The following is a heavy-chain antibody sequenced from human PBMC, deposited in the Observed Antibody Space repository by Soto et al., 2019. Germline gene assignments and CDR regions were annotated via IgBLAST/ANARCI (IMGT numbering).Heavy chain of an antibody. D-gene: IGHD3-9*01. V-gene: IGHV1-3*04. J-gene: IGHJ4*01. CDR1: GYSFSNFA. CDR2: INTGNGNT. CDR3: VRAHYDNSTVFKPLVY. Sequence: ASVKVSCKASGYSFSNFAIHWVRQAPGQRLEWMGWINTGNGNTKYSQKLQGRVTITRDTSASTAYMEVSSLRSEDTAVYYCVRAHYDNSTVFKPLVYWG.